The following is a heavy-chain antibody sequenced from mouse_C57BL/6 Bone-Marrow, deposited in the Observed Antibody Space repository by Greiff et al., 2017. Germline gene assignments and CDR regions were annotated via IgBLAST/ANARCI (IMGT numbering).Heavy chain of an antibody. CDR1: GYTFTSYW. CDR3: ARRYYGSSYFDY. CDR2: IHPNSGST. V-gene: IGHV1-64*01. D-gene: IGHD1-1*01. Sequence: QVHVKQSGAELVKPGASVKLSCKASGYTFTSYWMHWVKQRPGQGLEWIGMIHPNSGSTNYNEKFKSKATLTVDKSSSTAYMQLSSLTSEDSAVYYCARRYYGSSYFDYWGQGTTLTVSS. J-gene: IGHJ2*01.